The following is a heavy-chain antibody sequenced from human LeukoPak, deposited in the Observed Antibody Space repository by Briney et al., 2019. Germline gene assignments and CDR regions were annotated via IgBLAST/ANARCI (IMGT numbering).Heavy chain of an antibody. J-gene: IGHJ4*02. CDR2: NNPNSGGT. D-gene: IGHD1-26*01. CDR1: GYTFTGYY. Sequence: ASVKVSCKASGYTFTGYYMHWVRQAPGQGLEWMGRNNPNSGGTNYAQKFESRVTMTRDTSISTAYMELSRLRSDDTAVYYCAKAAGATIPLDYWGQGTLLTVSS. CDR3: AKAAGATIPLDY. V-gene: IGHV1-2*06.